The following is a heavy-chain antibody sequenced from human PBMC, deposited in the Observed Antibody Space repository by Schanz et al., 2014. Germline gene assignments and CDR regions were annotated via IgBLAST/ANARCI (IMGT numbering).Heavy chain of an antibody. CDR3: ARGGPAYYFDD. V-gene: IGHV3-48*01. J-gene: IGHJ4*02. Sequence: EVQLAESGGGLVQPGGSLRLSCAASGFTFSDYSMNWVRQAPGKGPEWVSYIRSSSTPIYYADSVKGRFTMSRDNAKNSVFLQMNSLRAEDTAVYYCARGGPAYYFDDWGQGTLVTVSS. CDR1: GFTFSDYS. CDR2: IRSSSTPI.